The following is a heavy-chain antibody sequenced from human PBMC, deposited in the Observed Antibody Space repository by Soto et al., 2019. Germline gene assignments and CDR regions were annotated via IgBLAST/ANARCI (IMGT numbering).Heavy chain of an antibody. CDR2: FFYNKNT. V-gene: IGHV4-39*01. J-gene: IGHJ6*02. D-gene: IGHD1-26*01. Sequence: ETLSLTCTVSGASISSTSSYWGWVRQSPGKGLEWIGSFFYNKNTYYNPSLKSRVTISVDTSKNQFSLKLSSVTAADTAVYYCARLKSREDYYYGMDVWGQGTTVTVSS. CDR3: ARLKSREDYYYGMDV. CDR1: GASISSTSSY.